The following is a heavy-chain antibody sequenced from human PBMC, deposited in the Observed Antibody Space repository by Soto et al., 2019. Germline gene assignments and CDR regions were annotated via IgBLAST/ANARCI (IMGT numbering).Heavy chain of an antibody. CDR3: ARDSQYSTSWQRFDS. CDR2: VNTYNGNP. V-gene: IGHV1-18*01. D-gene: IGHD6-13*01. Sequence: ASVKVSCKASGCTFSSYTISCVRQAPGQGLEWMGWVNTYNGNPNYAQIFQGRVTMTTDTSTGTAYMELRSLKSDDSAIYYCARDSQYSTSWQRFDSWGQGTLVTVSS. CDR1: GCTFSSYT. J-gene: IGHJ4*02.